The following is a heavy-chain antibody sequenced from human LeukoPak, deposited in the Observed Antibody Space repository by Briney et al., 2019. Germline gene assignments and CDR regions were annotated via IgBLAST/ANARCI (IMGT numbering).Heavy chain of an antibody. Sequence: SETLSLTCTVSGGSISSYYWSWIRQPPGKGLEWIGYIYYSGSTNYNPSLKSRVTISVDTSKNQFSLKLSSVTAADTAVYYCARATSWYVSCFDPWGQGTLVTVSS. CDR1: GGSISSYY. V-gene: IGHV4-59*12. D-gene: IGHD2-2*01. CDR2: IYYSGST. CDR3: ARATSWYVSCFDP. J-gene: IGHJ5*02.